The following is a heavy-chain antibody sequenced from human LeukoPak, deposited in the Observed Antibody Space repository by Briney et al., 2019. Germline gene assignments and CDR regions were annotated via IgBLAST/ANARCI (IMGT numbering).Heavy chain of an antibody. CDR3: ARSPGETYYYDSSGYPDY. Sequence: GESLKISCQGSGYTFSSNWIGWVRQMPGKGLEWMGIIYPGDSDTRYSPSFQGQVTISADKSISTAYLQWSSLKASDTAMYYCARSPGETYYYDSSGYPDYWGQGTLVTVSS. J-gene: IGHJ4*02. CDR2: IYPGDSDT. V-gene: IGHV5-51*01. D-gene: IGHD3-22*01. CDR1: GYTFSSNW.